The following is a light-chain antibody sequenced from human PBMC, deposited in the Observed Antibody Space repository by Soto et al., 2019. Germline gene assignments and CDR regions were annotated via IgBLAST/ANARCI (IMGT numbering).Light chain of an antibody. Sequence: QSALTQPPSASGSPGQSVTISCTGTSSDVGGNNHVSWFQQHPGKAPKLMIYEVTKRPSGVPDRFSGSRSGNTASLTVSGLRADDEADYYCSSYAGSNMGVFGGGTKLTVL. CDR3: SSYAGSNMGV. CDR2: EVT. V-gene: IGLV2-8*01. CDR1: SSDVGGNNH. J-gene: IGLJ2*01.